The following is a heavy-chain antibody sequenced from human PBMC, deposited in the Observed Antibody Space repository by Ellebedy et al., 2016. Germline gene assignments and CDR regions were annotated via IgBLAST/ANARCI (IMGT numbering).Heavy chain of an antibody. J-gene: IGHJ4*02. Sequence: SETLSLXCTVSGGSISSYYWSWIRQPPGKGLEWIGYIYYSGGTNYNPSLKSRVTISVDTSKNQFSLKLSSVTAADTAVYYCARVGYYDSSGYWWGQGTLVTVSS. D-gene: IGHD3-22*01. CDR2: IYYSGGT. CDR3: ARVGYYDSSGYW. V-gene: IGHV4-59*12. CDR1: GGSISSYY.